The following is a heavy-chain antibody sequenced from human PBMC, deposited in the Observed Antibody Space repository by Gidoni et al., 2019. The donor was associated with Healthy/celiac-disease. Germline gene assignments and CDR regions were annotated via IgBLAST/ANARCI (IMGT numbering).Heavy chain of an antibody. CDR1: GFTFSSYA. CDR2: ISYDGSNK. V-gene: IGHV3-30-3*01. D-gene: IGHD2-2*01. CDR3: ASLVVPAQRDY. Sequence: QVQLVESGGGVVQPGRSLRLSCAASGFTFSSYAMHWVRQAPGKGLEWVAVISYDGSNKYYADSVKGRFTISRDNSKNTLYLQMNSLRAEDTAVYYCASLVVPAQRDYWGQGTLVTVSS. J-gene: IGHJ4*02.